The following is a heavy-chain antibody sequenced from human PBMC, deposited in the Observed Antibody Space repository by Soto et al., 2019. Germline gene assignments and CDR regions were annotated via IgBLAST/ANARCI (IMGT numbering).Heavy chain of an antibody. CDR3: ARDLLTGYYSPPQDY. V-gene: IGHV3-49*04. D-gene: IGHD3-9*01. J-gene: IGHJ4*02. CDR1: GFNFAHYV. CDR2: IRSKAYGGTA. Sequence: GGSLRLSCATSGFNFAHYVLSWVRQAPGKGLEWVGYIRSKAYGGTADYAASVTGRFTISRDDSKSIAYLQMNSLKTEDTAVYYCARDLLTGYYSPPQDYWGQGTLVTVSS.